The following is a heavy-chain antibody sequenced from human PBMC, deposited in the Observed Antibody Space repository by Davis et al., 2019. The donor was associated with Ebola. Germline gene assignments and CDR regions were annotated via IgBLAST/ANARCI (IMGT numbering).Heavy chain of an antibody. CDR3: AIIYPRSSEWEMDV. J-gene: IGHJ6*04. V-gene: IGHV1-18*01. D-gene: IGHD1-26*01. Sequence: ASVKVSCKASGYTFRSYGISWVRQAPGRGLEWMGWINNYKSNTNYARKFLGRVTMTTDTSTSTAYMDLRSLKSDDTAVYYCAIIYPRSSEWEMDVWGKGTPVSVSS. CDR1: GYTFRSYG. CDR2: INNYKSNT.